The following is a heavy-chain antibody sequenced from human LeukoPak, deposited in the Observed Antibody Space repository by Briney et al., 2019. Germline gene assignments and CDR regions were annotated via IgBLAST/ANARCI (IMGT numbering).Heavy chain of an antibody. V-gene: IGHV3-30*18. Sequence: GRSLRLSCAASGFTFSSYGMHWVRQAPGKGLEWVAVISYDGSNKHYADSVKGRFTISRDNSKNTLYLQMNSLRAEDTAVYYCAKGILLDYGDSSFDYWGQGTLVTVSS. CDR2: ISYDGSNK. D-gene: IGHD4-17*01. CDR3: AKGILLDYGDSSFDY. CDR1: GFTFSSYG. J-gene: IGHJ4*02.